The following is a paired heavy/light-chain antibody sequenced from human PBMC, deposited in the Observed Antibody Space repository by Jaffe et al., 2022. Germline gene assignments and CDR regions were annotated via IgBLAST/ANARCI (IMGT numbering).Heavy chain of an antibody. CDR1: GGSFSGYY. CDR2: INHSGST. CDR3: ARGRMERGAQYYYYYYYYMDV. J-gene: IGHJ6*03. Sequence: QVQLQQWGAGLLKPSETLSLTCAVYGGSFSGYYWSWIRQPPGKGLEWIGEINHSGSTNYNPSLKSRVTISVDTSKNQFSLKLSSVTAADTAVYYCARGRMERGAQYYYYYYYYMDVWGKGTTVTVSS. D-gene: IGHD3-10*01. V-gene: IGHV4-34*01.
Light chain of an antibody. CDR1: SSNIGSNY. Sequence: QSVLTQPPSASGTPGQRVTISCSGSSSNIGSNYVYWYQQLPGTAPKLLIYRNNQRPSGVPDRFSGSKSGTSASLAISGLRSEDEADYYCAAWDDSLSGFWVFGGGTKLTVL. V-gene: IGLV1-47*01. CDR2: RNN. CDR3: AAWDDSLSGFWV. J-gene: IGLJ3*02.